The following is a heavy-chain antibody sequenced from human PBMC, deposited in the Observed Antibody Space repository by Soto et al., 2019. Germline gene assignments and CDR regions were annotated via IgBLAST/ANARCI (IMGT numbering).Heavy chain of an antibody. J-gene: IGHJ4*02. V-gene: IGHV3-30*18. CDR2: ISYDGSNK. Sequence: PGGSLRLSCAASGFTFSSCGMHWVRQAPGKGLEWVGFISYDGSNKYCAYSVKVRFTISRDNSNHTLYLQMNSLRAEDTAVYYCAKCQEYYYDISGPFDXWGQGTMVTVSX. CDR3: AKCQEYYYDISGPFDX. CDR1: GFTFSSCG. D-gene: IGHD3-22*01.